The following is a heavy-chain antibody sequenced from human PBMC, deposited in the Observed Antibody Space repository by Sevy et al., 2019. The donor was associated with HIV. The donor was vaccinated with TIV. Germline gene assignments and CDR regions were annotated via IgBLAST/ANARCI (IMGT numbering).Heavy chain of an antibody. V-gene: IGHV3-74*01. J-gene: IGHJ5*02. Sequence: GGSLRLSCAASGFTFSYYWMHWVRQAPGKGLVWVSHISDDGVNTNYADSVKGRFTISRDNAKNTLYLQMNNLRVEDTALYYCHAASQGSWGQGTLVTVSS. CDR2: ISDDGVNT. D-gene: IGHD6-25*01. CDR3: HAASQGS. CDR1: GFTFSYYW.